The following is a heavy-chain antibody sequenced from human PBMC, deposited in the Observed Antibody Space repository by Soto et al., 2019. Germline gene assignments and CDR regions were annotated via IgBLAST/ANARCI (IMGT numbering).Heavy chain of an antibody. J-gene: IGHJ4*02. CDR3: ATDGPYCGGDCLERTFDY. Sequence: QLQLQESGPGLVKPSETLSLTCTVSGGSISSSSYYWGWIRQPPGKGLEWIGSIYYSGSTYYNPSLKSRVTISLDTSKNQFSLKLSSVTAANTAVYYCATDGPYCGGDCLERTFDYWGQGTLVTVSS. D-gene: IGHD2-21*02. V-gene: IGHV4-39*01. CDR2: IYYSGST. CDR1: GGSISSSSYY.